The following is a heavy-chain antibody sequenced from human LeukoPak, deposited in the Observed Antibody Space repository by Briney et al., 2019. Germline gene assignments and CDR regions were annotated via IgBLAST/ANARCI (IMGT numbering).Heavy chain of an antibody. CDR3: ARSQVVPAAIRGFYYFDY. Sequence: SVKVSCKASGGTFSSYAISWVRQAPGQGLEWMGGIIPIFGTANYAQEFQGRVTITTDESTSTAYMELSSLRSEDTAVYYCARSQVVPAAIRGFYYFDYWGQGTLVTVSS. D-gene: IGHD2-2*01. CDR1: GGTFSSYA. CDR2: IIPIFGTA. J-gene: IGHJ4*02. V-gene: IGHV1-69*05.